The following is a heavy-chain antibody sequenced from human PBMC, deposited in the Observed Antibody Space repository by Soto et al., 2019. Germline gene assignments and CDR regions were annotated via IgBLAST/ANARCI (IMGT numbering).Heavy chain of an antibody. D-gene: IGHD4-4*01. CDR3: ARKRYSNYEGPYYYYYYGMDV. Sequence: GGSLRLSCAASGFTFSSYWMHWVRQAPGKGLVWVSRINSDGSSTSYADSVKGRFTISRDNAKNTLYLQMNSLRAEDTAVYYCARKRYSNYEGPYYYYYYGMDVWGQGTTVTVSS. CDR1: GFTFSSYW. V-gene: IGHV3-74*01. CDR2: INSDGSST. J-gene: IGHJ6*02.